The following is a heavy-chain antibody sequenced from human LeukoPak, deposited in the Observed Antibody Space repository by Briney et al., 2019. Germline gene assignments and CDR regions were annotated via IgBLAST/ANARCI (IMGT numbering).Heavy chain of an antibody. CDR3: AKGVIAAAGTEVDY. Sequence: PGGSLRLSCAASGFTFSGYATSWVRQAPGKGLEWVSAISGSGGSTYYADSVKGRFTISRDNSKNTLYLQMNSLRAEDTAVYYCAKGVIAAAGTEVDYWGQGTLVTVSS. D-gene: IGHD6-13*01. CDR2: ISGSGGST. CDR1: GFTFSGYA. J-gene: IGHJ4*02. V-gene: IGHV3-23*01.